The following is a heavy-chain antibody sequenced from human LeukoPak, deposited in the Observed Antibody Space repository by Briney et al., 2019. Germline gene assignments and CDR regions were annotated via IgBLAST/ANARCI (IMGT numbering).Heavy chain of an antibody. D-gene: IGHD3-22*01. V-gene: IGHV3-64D*06. CDR3: VKDLYYDNSGYYSGAFDY. Sequence: PGRSLRLSCSASGFTFKKYAMHWVRQAPGKGLEYVSAINSNGGRTYYADSVKGRFTISRDNSKNTLFLQMSSLRVEDTAVYYCVKDLYYDNSGYYSGAFDYWGQGTLVTVSS. J-gene: IGHJ4*02. CDR2: INSNGGRT. CDR1: GFTFKKYA.